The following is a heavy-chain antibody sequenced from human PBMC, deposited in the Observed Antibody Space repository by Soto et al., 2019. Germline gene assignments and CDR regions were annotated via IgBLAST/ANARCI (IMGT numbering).Heavy chain of an antibody. CDR3: VKDGGYCSSSSCYAPRNHYFDS. D-gene: IGHD2-2*01. Sequence: GGSLRLSCAASGFTFSDYWMSWVRQAPGKGPEWVANIKFDGSVKQYVDSVRGRFTISRDNSKNSLFLQMNSLAAADTAVYYCVKDGGYCSSSSCYAPRNHYFDSWGQGTLVTVSS. J-gene: IGHJ4*02. CDR2: IKFDGSVK. CDR1: GFTFSDYW. V-gene: IGHV3-7*03.